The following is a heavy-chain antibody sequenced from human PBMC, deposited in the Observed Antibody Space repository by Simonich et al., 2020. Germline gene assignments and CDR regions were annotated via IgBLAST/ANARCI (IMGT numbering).Heavy chain of an antibody. V-gene: IGHV1-8*03. CDR3: ARTYSGSYYYFDY. CDR2: MNPKSGNT. J-gene: IGHJ4*02. CDR1: GYTFTSYD. D-gene: IGHD1-26*01. Sequence: QVQLVQSGAEVKKPGASVKVSCKASGYTFTSYDINWVRQATGKGLGWMGWMNPKSGNTGYAQKFQGRVTITRNTSISTAYMELSSLRSEDTAVYYCARTYSGSYYYFDYWGQGTLVTVSS.